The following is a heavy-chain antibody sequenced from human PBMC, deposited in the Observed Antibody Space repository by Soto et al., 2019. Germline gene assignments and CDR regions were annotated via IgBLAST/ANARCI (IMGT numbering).Heavy chain of an antibody. V-gene: IGHV3-33*01. CDR3: VREVGALGY. Sequence: QVQLVESGGGVVQPGRSLRLSCAASGFTFSSYGMHWVRQAPGKGLEWVAVIWYDGSNKYYADSVKGRFTISRDNAKNSLYLQVNSLRAEDTAVYYCVREVGALGYWGQGTLVTVSS. D-gene: IGHD1-26*01. J-gene: IGHJ4*02. CDR2: IWYDGSNK. CDR1: GFTFSSYG.